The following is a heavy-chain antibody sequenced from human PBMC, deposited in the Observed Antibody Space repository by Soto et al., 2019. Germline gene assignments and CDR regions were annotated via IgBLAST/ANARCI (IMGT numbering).Heavy chain of an antibody. CDR3: ARDTYGSGYLEY. CDR2: ISYDGSNK. Sequence: GGSLRLSCAASGFTFSSYGMHWVRQAPGKGMEWVAVISYDGSNKYYADSVKGRFTISRDNSKNTLYVQMNSLRDEDKAVYYCARDTYGSGYLEYWGEGTLVTVSS. J-gene: IGHJ4*02. V-gene: IGHV3-30*03. CDR1: GFTFSSYG. D-gene: IGHD3-10*01.